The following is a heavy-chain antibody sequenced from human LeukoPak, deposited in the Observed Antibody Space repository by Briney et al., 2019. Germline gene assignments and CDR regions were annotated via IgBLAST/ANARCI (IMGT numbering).Heavy chain of an antibody. CDR1: GGSISSYY. V-gene: IGHV4-59*01. Sequence: SETLSLTCTVSGGSISSYYWSWIRQPPGKGLEWIGYIYYSGSTNYNPSLKSRVTISVDTSKNQFSLKLSSVTAADTAVYYCATLAARTSWRYFDYWGQGTLVTVSS. D-gene: IGHD6-6*01. J-gene: IGHJ4*02. CDR2: IYYSGST. CDR3: ATLAARTSWRYFDY.